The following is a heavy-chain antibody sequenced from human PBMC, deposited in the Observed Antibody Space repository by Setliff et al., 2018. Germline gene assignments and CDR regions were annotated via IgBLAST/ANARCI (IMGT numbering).Heavy chain of an antibody. D-gene: IGHD2-8*01. CDR3: LRLVRYCTKIACQATSGDEV. Sequence: ASVKVSCKASGYTLSNSILSWVRQAPGQGLEWVGWISAHNGKTYSAQKFQDRVTLTTHTSTNMGYLELRDLRSDDTAVYYCLRLVRYCTKIACQATSGDEVWGLGTLVTVSS. J-gene: IGHJ4*02. CDR2: ISAHNGKT. CDR1: GYTLSNSI. V-gene: IGHV1-18*01.